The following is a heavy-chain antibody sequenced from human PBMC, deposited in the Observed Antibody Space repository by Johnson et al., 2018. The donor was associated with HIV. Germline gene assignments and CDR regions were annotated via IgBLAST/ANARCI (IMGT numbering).Heavy chain of an antibody. V-gene: IGHV3-66*01. CDR1: GFTFSNAW. CDR2: IYSGGTT. J-gene: IGHJ3*02. Sequence: VQLVESGGGLVLPGGSLRLSCAASGFTFSNAWMTWVRQAPGKRLEWVSVIYSGGTTYNADSVKGRFTISRDNSKNTLYLQMNSLRAGDTAVYYCTAHYRNAFDIWGQGTMVTVSS. CDR3: TAHYRNAFDI. D-gene: IGHD1-26*01.